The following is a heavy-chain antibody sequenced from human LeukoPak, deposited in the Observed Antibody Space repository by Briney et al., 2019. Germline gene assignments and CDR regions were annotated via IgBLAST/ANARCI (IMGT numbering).Heavy chain of an antibody. D-gene: IGHD3-9*01. J-gene: IGHJ3*02. V-gene: IGHV4-38-2*02. CDR2: IYHSGRT. CDR3: ARGRYFGAFDI. CDR1: GYSISSGYY. Sequence: SETLSLTCTVSGYSISSGYYWGWIRQPPGKGLEWIGSIYHSGRTFYNPSLKSRVTISVDTSKNQFSLQLSSVTAADTAVYYCARGRYFGAFDIWGQGTMVTVSS.